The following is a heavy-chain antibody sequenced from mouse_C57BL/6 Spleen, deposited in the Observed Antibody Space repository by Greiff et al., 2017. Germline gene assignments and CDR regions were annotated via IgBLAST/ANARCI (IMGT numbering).Heavy chain of an antibody. D-gene: IGHD1-1*01. CDR1: GYNFPTYP. Sequence: VQLQQSGAELVKPGASVKMSCKASGYNFPTYPIEWMKQNHGKSLEWIGNFHPYNGDTKYNENVKGKATLTVEKSSSKVYLELSRLTSDDSAVYCCAMKTTVVERYVDVWGTETTVTVSS. J-gene: IGHJ1*03. CDR2: FHPYNGDT. V-gene: IGHV1-47*01. CDR3: AMKTTVVERYVDV.